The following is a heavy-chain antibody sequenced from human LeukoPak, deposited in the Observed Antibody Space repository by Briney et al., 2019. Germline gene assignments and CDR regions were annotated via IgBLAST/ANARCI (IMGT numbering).Heavy chain of an antibody. V-gene: IGHV3-21*01. Sequence: PGGSLRLSCAASGFTFSSYSMNWVRQAPGKGLEWVSSISSSSSYIYYADSVKGRFTISRDNAKNSLYLQMNSLRAEDTAVYYCARVRSWEGDDYGAPERPNWFDPWGQGTLVTVSS. CDR3: ARVRSWEGDDYGAPERPNWFDP. CDR2: ISSSSSYI. D-gene: IGHD4-17*01. J-gene: IGHJ5*02. CDR1: GFTFSSYS.